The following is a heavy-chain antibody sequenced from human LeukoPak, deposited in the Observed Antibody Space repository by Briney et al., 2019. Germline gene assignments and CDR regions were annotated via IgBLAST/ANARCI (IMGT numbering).Heavy chain of an antibody. D-gene: IGHD4-17*01. CDR3: AREATTVTIFDY. CDR1: GFTFSSYS. CDR2: ISSSSSYI. V-gene: IGHV3-21*01. J-gene: IGHJ4*02. Sequence: PGGSLRLSCAASGFTFSSYSMNWVRQAPGKGLEWVSSISSSSSYIYYADSVKGRFTISRDNDKPSLYLQMNSLRAEDTAVYYCAREATTVTIFDYWGQGTLVTVSS.